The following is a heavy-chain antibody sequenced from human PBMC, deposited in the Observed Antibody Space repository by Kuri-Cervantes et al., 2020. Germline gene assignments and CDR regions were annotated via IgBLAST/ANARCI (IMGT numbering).Heavy chain of an antibody. J-gene: IGHJ5*02. Sequence: LSLTCAASGFAFNNYWMTWVRQAPGKGLEWVANVDPDGSEKYYVDSVKGRFTISRDNAKNSVYLQMNSLRAEDTAVYHCAKDVFVDTAMAPLTWGQGTLVTVSS. V-gene: IGHV3-7*01. CDR1: GFAFNNYW. CDR3: AKDVFVDTAMAPLT. CDR2: VDPDGSEK. D-gene: IGHD5-18*01.